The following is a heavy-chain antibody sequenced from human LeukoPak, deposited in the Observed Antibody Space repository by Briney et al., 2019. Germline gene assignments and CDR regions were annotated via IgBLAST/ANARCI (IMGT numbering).Heavy chain of an antibody. Sequence: SETLSLTCTVSGGSISSGGHSWSWIRQPPGKGLEWIGYIYHSGSGSTYYNPSLKSRVTISIDKSKNQFSLKLSSVTAADTAVYYCAREEARVDYWGQGTLVTVSS. J-gene: IGHJ4*02. CDR3: AREEARVDY. V-gene: IGHV4-30-2*01. CDR2: IYHSGSGST. CDR1: GGSISSGGHS.